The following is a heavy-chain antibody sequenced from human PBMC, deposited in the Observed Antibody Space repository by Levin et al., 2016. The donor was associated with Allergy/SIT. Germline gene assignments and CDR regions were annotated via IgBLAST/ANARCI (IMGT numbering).Heavy chain of an antibody. CDR1: GGSFSGYY. V-gene: IGHV4-30-4*08. Sequence: SETLSLTCAVYGGSFSGYYWSWIRQPPGKGLEWIGYIYYSGSTYYNPSLKSRVTISVDTPKNQFSLKLSSVTAADTAVYYCARAAHQIVVVTAFDYWGQGTLVTVSS. CDR2: IYYSGST. J-gene: IGHJ4*02. D-gene: IGHD2-21*02. CDR3: ARAAHQIVVVTAFDY.